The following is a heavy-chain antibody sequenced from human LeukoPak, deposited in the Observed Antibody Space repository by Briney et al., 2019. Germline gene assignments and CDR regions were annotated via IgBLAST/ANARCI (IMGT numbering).Heavy chain of an antibody. Sequence: PGGSLRLSCAASGFIFSSYEMNWVRQAPGKGLEWVSSISSRGSTIYYADSVKGRFTISRDNDKNSLYLQMNSLRAEDTAAYYCARQTGSGLFILPGGQGTLVTVSS. V-gene: IGHV3-48*03. CDR3: ARQTGSGLFILP. CDR2: ISSRGSTI. CDR1: GFIFSSYE. J-gene: IGHJ4*02. D-gene: IGHD3/OR15-3a*01.